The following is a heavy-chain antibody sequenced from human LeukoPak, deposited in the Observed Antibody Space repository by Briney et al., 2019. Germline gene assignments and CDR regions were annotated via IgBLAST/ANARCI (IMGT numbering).Heavy chain of an antibody. CDR3: ARENYDSSGLRGWFDP. Sequence: SVKVSCKASGGTFSSYAISWVRQAPGQGLEWMGGIIPIFGTANYAQKFQGRVTITADESTSTAHMELSSLRSEDTAVYYCARENYDSSGLRGWFDPWGQGTLVTVSS. CDR1: GGTFSSYA. CDR2: IIPIFGTA. J-gene: IGHJ5*02. V-gene: IGHV1-69*13. D-gene: IGHD3-22*01.